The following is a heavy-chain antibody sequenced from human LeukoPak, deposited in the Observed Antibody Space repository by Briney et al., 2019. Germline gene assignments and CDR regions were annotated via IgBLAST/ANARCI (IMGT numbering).Heavy chain of an antibody. CDR3: ARLPGRYYDSSGYYYFQH. Sequence: GESLKISCKGSGYSFTSYWIGWVRQMPGKGLEWKGIIYPGDSDTRYSPSFQGQVTISADKSISTAYLQWSSLKASDTAMYYCARLPGRYYDSSGYYYFQHWGQGTLVTVSS. V-gene: IGHV5-51*01. D-gene: IGHD3-22*01. J-gene: IGHJ1*01. CDR2: IYPGDSDT. CDR1: GYSFTSYW.